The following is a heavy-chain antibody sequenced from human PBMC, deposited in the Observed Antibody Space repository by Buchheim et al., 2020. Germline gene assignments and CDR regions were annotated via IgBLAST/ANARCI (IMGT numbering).Heavy chain of an antibody. CDR2: IYYSGST. Sequence: QLQLQESCPGLVKPSETLSLTCTVSGGSISSSSYYWGWIRQPPGKGLEWIGSIYYSGSTYYNPSLKSRVTISVDTSKNQFSLKLSSVTAADTAVYYCARGEVGYYDSSGYSPRLGYWGQGTL. CDR1: GGSISSSSYY. CDR3: ARGEVGYYDSSGYSPRLGY. D-gene: IGHD3-22*01. J-gene: IGHJ4*02. V-gene: IGHV4-39*07.